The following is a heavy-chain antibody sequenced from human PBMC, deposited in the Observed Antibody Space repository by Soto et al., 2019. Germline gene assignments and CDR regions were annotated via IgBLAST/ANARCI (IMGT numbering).Heavy chain of an antibody. CDR3: ARARIGAAGTKYYFDY. CDR1: GFTFSNFA. V-gene: IGHV3-64*07. CDR2: ISSTGASI. D-gene: IGHD6-13*01. Sequence: EVQLAESGGGLVQPGGSLRLSCAASGFTFSNFAVHWVRQAPGKGPEFVSGISSTGASIFYADSVKGRVTISRDNSKNTVNLQMGSLKPEDTAVDYCARARIGAAGTKYYFDYWGRGTLVTVSS. J-gene: IGHJ4*02.